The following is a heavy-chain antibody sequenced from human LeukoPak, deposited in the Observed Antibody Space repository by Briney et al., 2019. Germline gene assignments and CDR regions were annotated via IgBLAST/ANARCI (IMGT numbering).Heavy chain of an antibody. CDR1: GFTFSSYG. Sequence: AGGSLRLSCAASGFTFSSYGMHWVRQAPGKGLEWVAFIRYDGSNKYYADPVKSRFTISRDNSKNTLYLQMNSLRAEDTAVYYCAKGDSSGWYVFWFDPWGQGTLVTVSS. V-gene: IGHV3-30*02. D-gene: IGHD6-19*01. CDR3: AKGDSSGWYVFWFDP. J-gene: IGHJ5*02. CDR2: IRYDGSNK.